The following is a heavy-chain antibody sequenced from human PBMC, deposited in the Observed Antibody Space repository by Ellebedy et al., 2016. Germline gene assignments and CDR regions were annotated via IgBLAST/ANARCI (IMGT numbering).Heavy chain of an antibody. CDR2: ISNDGNDE. Sequence: GGSLRLSXETSGFTFSRFDIHWVRQAQGKGLQWVAAISNDGNDENYGASVKGRFSISRDNSKNRVYLQMSSLRVEDTAVYSCARVRSPDYSTNYDLDVWGQGTTVTVSS. J-gene: IGHJ6*02. CDR1: GFTFSRFD. D-gene: IGHD3-22*01. V-gene: IGHV3-30*03. CDR3: ARVRSPDYSTNYDLDV.